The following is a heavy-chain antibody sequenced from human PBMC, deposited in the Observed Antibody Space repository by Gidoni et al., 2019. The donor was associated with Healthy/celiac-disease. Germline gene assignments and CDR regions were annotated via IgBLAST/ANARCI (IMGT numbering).Heavy chain of an antibody. J-gene: IGHJ6*02. CDR1: GYTFTSYY. CDR3: ARGMGIVVVPAAPVYYYYGMDV. Sequence: QVQLVQSGAEVKKPGASVKVSCKASGYTFTSYYMHWVRQAPGQGLEWMGIINPSGGSTSYAQKFQGRVTMTRDTSTSTVYMELSSLRSEDTAVYYCARGMGIVVVPAAPVYYYYGMDVWGQGTTVTVSS. CDR2: INPSGGST. D-gene: IGHD2-2*03. V-gene: IGHV1-46*03.